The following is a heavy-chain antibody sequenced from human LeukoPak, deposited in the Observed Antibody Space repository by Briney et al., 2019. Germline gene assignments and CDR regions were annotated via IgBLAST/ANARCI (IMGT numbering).Heavy chain of an antibody. CDR3: ARYVRNSGTFYLDY. Sequence: SETLSLTCTVSGVSISSGYWSWIRQPPGQGLEWIGYIYYSGSTNYNPSLESRVSMSLDTSKTQFSLNLRSVTAADTAVYYCARYVRNSGTFYLDYWGQGPLVTVSS. D-gene: IGHD1-26*01. J-gene: IGHJ4*02. V-gene: IGHV4-59*01. CDR2: IYYSGST. CDR1: GVSISSGY.